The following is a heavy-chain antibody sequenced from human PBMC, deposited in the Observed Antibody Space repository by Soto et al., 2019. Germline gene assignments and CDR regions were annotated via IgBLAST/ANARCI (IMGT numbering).Heavy chain of an antibody. Sequence: ASVKVSCKTSGYTFTNHGINWVRQAPGQGLEWMGWINPYNANTNYAQKLQGRVTMTRDTSISTAYMELGRLRSDDTAVYYCAREHSSSWYGTYYYYGMDVWGQGTTVTVSS. V-gene: IGHV1-18*04. D-gene: IGHD6-13*01. CDR1: GYTFTNHG. CDR2: INPYNANT. CDR3: AREHSSSWYGTYYYYGMDV. J-gene: IGHJ6*02.